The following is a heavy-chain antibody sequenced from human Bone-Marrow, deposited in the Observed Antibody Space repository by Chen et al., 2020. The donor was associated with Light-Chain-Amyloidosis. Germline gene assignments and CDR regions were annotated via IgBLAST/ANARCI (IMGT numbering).Heavy chain of an antibody. V-gene: IGHV5-51*01. CDR1: GYTFPNYW. D-gene: IGHD5-12*01. CDR3: ARRRDGYNFDY. Sequence: EVQLEQSGPEVKKPGESLQISCKGSGYTFPNYWIGWVRQMPGKGLEWMGVIYPDDSDARCSPSFEGQVTISADKSITTAYLQWRSLKASDTAMYYCARRRDGYNFDYWGQGTLVTVSS. J-gene: IGHJ4*02. CDR2: IYPDDSDA.